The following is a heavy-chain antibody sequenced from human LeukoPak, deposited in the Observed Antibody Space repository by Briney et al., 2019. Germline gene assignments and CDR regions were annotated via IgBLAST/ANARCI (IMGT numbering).Heavy chain of an antibody. CDR3: ARGGYYDSSGYPDAFDI. J-gene: IGHJ3*02. V-gene: IGHV1-69*13. Sequence: WASVKVSCKASGGTFSSYAIRWVRQAPGQGLEWMGGIIPIFGTANYAQKFQGRVTITADESTSTAYMELSSLRSEDTAVYYCARGGYYDSSGYPDAFDIWGQGTMVTVSS. D-gene: IGHD3-22*01. CDR2: IIPIFGTA. CDR1: GGTFSSYA.